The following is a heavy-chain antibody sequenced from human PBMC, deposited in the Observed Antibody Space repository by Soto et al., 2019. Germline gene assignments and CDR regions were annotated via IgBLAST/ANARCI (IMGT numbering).Heavy chain of an antibody. CDR1: GYTFTSYG. D-gene: IGHD2-15*01. CDR3: ARDPRLPASARHYYYYYMDV. Sequence: ASVKVSCKASGYTFTSYGISWVRQAPGQGLEWMGWISAYNGNTNYAQKLQGRVTMTTDTSTSTAYMELRSLRSDDTAVYYCARDPRLPASARHYYYYYMDVWGKGTTVTVSS. V-gene: IGHV1-18*01. CDR2: ISAYNGNT. J-gene: IGHJ6*03.